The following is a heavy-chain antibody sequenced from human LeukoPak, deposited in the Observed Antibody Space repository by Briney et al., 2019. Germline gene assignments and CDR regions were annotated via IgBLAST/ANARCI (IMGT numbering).Heavy chain of an antibody. Sequence: PGGSLRLSCAASGFTFSSYGMSWVRQAPGKGLEWVAFIRYDGSNKYYADSVKGRFTISRDNSKNTLYLQMNSLRAEDTAVYYCAKDPKRYCSGGSCFWFDPWGQGTLVTVSS. D-gene: IGHD2-15*01. CDR1: GFTFSSYG. CDR3: AKDPKRYCSGGSCFWFDP. V-gene: IGHV3-30*02. CDR2: IRYDGSNK. J-gene: IGHJ5*02.